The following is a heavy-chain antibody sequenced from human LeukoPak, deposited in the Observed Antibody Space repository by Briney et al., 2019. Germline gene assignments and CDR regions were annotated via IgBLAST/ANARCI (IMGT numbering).Heavy chain of an antibody. Sequence: GGSLRLSCAASGFTFSNYWMSWVRQAPGKGLEWVANIKKDGSEKTYVDSVKGRFTISRDNAKNPLYLQMNSLRAEDTAVYYCARGGAYWGQGTLVTVSS. CDR3: ARGGAY. V-gene: IGHV3-7*01. D-gene: IGHD1-26*01. CDR2: IKKDGSEK. CDR1: GFTFSNYW. J-gene: IGHJ4*02.